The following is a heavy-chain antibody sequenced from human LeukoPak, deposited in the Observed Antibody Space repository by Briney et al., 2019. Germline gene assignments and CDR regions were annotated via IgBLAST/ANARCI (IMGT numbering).Heavy chain of an antibody. V-gene: IGHV3-48*01. CDR1: GFTFSSYS. CDR2: ISSSSSTI. D-gene: IGHD5-12*01. CDR3: ARAPSGSDFAY. J-gene: IGHJ4*02. Sequence: HPGGSLRLSCAASGFTFSSYSMNWVRQAPGKGLEWVSYISSSSSTIYYADPVKGRFTIPRDNAKNSLYLQMNSLRAEDTAVYYCARAPSGSDFAYWGQGTLVTVSS.